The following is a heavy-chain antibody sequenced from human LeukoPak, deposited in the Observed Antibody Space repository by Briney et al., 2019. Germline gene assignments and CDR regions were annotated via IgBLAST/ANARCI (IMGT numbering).Heavy chain of an antibody. J-gene: IGHJ5*02. V-gene: IGHV4-30-4*08. CDR1: GGSISSGDYY. CDR3: ARGNLYYDFWSGSSTHNWFDP. Sequence: SQTLSLTCTVSGGSISSGDYYWSWIRQPPGKGLEGIGYIYYSGSTYYNPSLKRRVTISVDTSKNQFSLKLSSVTAADTAVYYCARGNLYYDFWSGSSTHNWFDPWGQGTLVTVSS. CDR2: IYYSGST. D-gene: IGHD3-3*01.